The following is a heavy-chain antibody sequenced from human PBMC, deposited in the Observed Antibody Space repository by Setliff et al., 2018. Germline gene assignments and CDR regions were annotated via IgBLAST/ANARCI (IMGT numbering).Heavy chain of an antibody. Sequence: GGSLRLSCAASGFTFSSYAMSWVRQAPGKGLEWVSAISGSGGSTYYADSVKGRFTISRDNSKNTLYLQMNSLRAEDTAVYYCAKAIAPIVVVPAAMLEAYWGQGTLVTVFS. CDR2: ISGSGGST. J-gene: IGHJ4*02. CDR3: AKAIAPIVVVPAAMLEAY. D-gene: IGHD2-2*01. CDR1: GFTFSSYA. V-gene: IGHV3-23*01.